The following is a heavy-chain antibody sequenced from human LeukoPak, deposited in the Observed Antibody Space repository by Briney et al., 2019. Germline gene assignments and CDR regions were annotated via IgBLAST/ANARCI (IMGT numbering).Heavy chain of an antibody. V-gene: IGHV3-23*01. CDR1: GFAFSSYS. D-gene: IGHD3-10*01. CDR2: ISGNGGST. Sequence: PGGSLRLSCAASGFAFSSYSMNWVRQAPGKGLEWVSGISGNGGSTYYADSVKGRFTISRDNSKNTLHLQMNSLRAEDTAVYYCSTLWFPYYFDYWGQGTLVTVSS. J-gene: IGHJ4*02. CDR3: STLWFPYYFDY.